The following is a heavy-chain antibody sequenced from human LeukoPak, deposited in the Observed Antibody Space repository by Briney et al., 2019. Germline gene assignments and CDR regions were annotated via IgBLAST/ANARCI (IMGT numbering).Heavy chain of an antibody. Sequence: GASVKGSCKASGYTFTSYDINWVRQATGQGLEWMGWMNPNSGNTGYAQKFQGRVTMIRNTAISTAYMELSSLRSEDTAVYFCARGRKDIVVVVAARRRNNRFDPWGQGTLVTVSS. CDR3: ARGRKDIVVVVAARRRNNRFDP. V-gene: IGHV1-8*01. CDR2: MNPNSGNT. CDR1: GYTFTSYD. D-gene: IGHD2-15*01. J-gene: IGHJ5*02.